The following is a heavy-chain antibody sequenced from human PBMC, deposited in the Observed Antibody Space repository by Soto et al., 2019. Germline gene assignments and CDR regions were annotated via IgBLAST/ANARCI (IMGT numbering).Heavy chain of an antibody. V-gene: IGHV3-30*18. D-gene: IGHD1-26*01. CDR1: GFTFSGYS. CDR3: AKVKNLGLNYYYGMDV. CDR2: ISSDGNHK. J-gene: IGHJ6*02. Sequence: QVQLVESGGGGVQPGKSLRLSCAASGFTFSGYSMHWVRQAPGKGLEWVAVISSDGNHKYYADSVKGRFTISRDNSRNTLFLQMNSLRVEDTAVYYCAKVKNLGLNYYYGMDVWGQGTTVTFSS.